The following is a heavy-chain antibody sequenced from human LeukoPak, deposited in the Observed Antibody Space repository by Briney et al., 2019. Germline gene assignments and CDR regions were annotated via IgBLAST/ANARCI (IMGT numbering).Heavy chain of an antibody. CDR1: GFTFDDYA. J-gene: IGHJ6*02. CDR3: AKTNLRAYYYYGMDV. CDR2: ISWNSGSI. V-gene: IGHV3-9*01. Sequence: GRSLRLSCAASGFTFDDYAMHRVRQAPGKGLEWVPGISWNSGSIGYADSVKGRFTISRDNAKNSLYLQMNSLRAEDTALYYCAKTNLRAYYYYGMDVWGQGTTVTVSS.